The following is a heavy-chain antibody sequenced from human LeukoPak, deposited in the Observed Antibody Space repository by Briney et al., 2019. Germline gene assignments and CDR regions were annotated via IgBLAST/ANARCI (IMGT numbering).Heavy chain of an antibody. J-gene: IGHJ4*02. CDR2: LYVSGST. CDR3: AGRTTVTSYYFDY. V-gene: IGHV4-38-2*02. CDR1: GCSISSGDY. Sequence: SETLSLTCTVSGCSISSGDYWGWTRQPPGKGLEWIGSLYVSGSTYYNPSLKSRVTISVDTSKNQFSLKLNSVTAADTAVYYCAGRTTVTSYYFDYWGQGTLVTVSS. D-gene: IGHD4-17*01.